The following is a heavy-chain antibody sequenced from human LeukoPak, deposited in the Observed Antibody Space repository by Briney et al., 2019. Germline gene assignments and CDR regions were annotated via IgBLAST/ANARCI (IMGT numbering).Heavy chain of an antibody. CDR2: ISSSGDAI. D-gene: IGHD5-12*01. CDR3: ARAMRSGYDY. J-gene: IGHJ4*02. Sequence: GGSLRLSCAASGFTFSNYGMNWVRQAPEKGLEWVSYISSSGDAIYYADSVKGRFTISRDNAKNSLYVEMNSLRDEDTGAYYCARAMRSGYDYWGQGTLVTVSS. CDR1: GFTFSNYG. V-gene: IGHV3-48*02.